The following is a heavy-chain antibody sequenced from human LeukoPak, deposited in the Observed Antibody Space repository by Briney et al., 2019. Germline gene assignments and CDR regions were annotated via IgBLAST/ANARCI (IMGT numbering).Heavy chain of an antibody. J-gene: IGHJ4*02. CDR1: GASISSASYY. D-gene: IGHD3-3*01. V-gene: IGHV4-61*02. CDR3: ARVIFEVSLDY. Sequence: SETLSLTCTVSGASISSASYYWSWIRQPAGKGLEWIGRIYTSGSTNYNPSLKSRVTISVDTSKNQFSLKLNSVTAADTAVYYCARVIFEVSLDYWGQGTLVTVSS. CDR2: IYTSGST.